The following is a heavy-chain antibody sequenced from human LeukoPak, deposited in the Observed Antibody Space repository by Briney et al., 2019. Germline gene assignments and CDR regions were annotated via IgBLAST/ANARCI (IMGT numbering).Heavy chain of an antibody. CDR2: IYYSGST. V-gene: IGHV4-39*01. Sequence: SETLSLTCTFSGGSISSSSYYWGWIRQPPGKGLEWIGSIYYSGSTYYNPSLKSRVTISVDTSKNQFSLKLSSVTAADTAVYYCARRGYSSGLFDYWGQGTLVTASS. D-gene: IGHD6-19*01. CDR3: ARRGYSSGLFDY. J-gene: IGHJ4*02. CDR1: GGSISSSSYY.